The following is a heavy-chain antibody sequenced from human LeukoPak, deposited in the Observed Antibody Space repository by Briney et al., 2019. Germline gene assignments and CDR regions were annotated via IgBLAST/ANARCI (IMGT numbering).Heavy chain of an antibody. CDR1: GDSVSSGSNY. J-gene: IGHJ6*03. D-gene: IGHD1-26*01. Sequence: SETLSLTCTVSGDSVSSGSNYWSWIRQPAGEGLEWIGRIYNSWTTNYNPSLKSRVSISVNTSKNQLSLKLSSVAAADTAVYYSARVPRGSTVGTLPYSSSYTDVWGKGTPVIVSS. CDR3: ARVPRGSTVGTLPYSSSYTDV. CDR2: IYNSWTT. V-gene: IGHV4-61*02.